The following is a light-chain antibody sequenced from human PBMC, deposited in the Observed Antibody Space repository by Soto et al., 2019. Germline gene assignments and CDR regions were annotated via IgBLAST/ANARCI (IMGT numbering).Light chain of an antibody. Sequence: EIVMTQSPATLSISPGERATLSCRASQSVGSNLAWYQQKPGQAPRLLIYGASTRATGVPARFSGSGSGTEFTLTINSLQSEDFAVYYCQQYNNRPPITFGQGTRLEIK. V-gene: IGKV3-15*01. J-gene: IGKJ5*01. CDR1: QSVGSN. CDR2: GAS. CDR3: QQYNNRPPIT.